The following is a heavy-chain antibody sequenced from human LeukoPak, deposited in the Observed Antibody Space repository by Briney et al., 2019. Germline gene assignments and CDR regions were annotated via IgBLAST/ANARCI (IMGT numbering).Heavy chain of an antibody. CDR2: ISSGSTYT. CDR1: GFTFSDYY. CDR3: AKNPLGYCSSTSCYTLPVDY. V-gene: IGHV3-11*03. Sequence: PGGSLRLSCAASGFTFSDYYMTWIRQAPGKGLEWLSYISSGSTYTNYADSVKGRFTISRDNAKNSLYLQMNSLRAEDTAVYYCAKNPLGYCSSTSCYTLPVDYWGQGTLVTVSS. D-gene: IGHD2-2*01. J-gene: IGHJ4*02.